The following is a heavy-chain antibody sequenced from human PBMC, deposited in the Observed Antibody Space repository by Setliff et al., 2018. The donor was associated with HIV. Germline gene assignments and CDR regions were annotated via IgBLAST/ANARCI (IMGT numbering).Heavy chain of an antibody. Sequence: SETLSLTCAVSGDSVSGYYWSWIRRPAGRGLEWIGRVHNSAGSNYNPSLKSRVTMSVDTAKNQLSLKLTAVSAADTAVYYCARDRIEVLADSPHDVFDIWGRGIMVTVSS. V-gene: IGHV4-4*07. CDR1: GDSVSGYY. CDR2: VHNSAGS. J-gene: IGHJ3*02. D-gene: IGHD3-22*01. CDR3: ARDRIEVLADSPHDVFDI.